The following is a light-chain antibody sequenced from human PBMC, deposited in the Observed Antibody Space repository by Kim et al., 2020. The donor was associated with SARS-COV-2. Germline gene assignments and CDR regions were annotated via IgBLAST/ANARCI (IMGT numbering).Light chain of an antibody. CDR2: LNSGGSH. Sequence: ASVKLTCTLSSGHSSYAIAWHQQQPEKGPRYLMKLNSGGSHSKGDGIPDRFSGSSSGAERYLTISSLQSEDEADYYCQTWGTGSWVFGGGTQLTVL. CDR1: SGHSSYA. V-gene: IGLV4-69*01. J-gene: IGLJ3*02. CDR3: QTWGTGSWV.